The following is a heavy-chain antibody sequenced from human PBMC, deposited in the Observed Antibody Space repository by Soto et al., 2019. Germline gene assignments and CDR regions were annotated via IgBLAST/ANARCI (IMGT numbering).Heavy chain of an antibody. Sequence: QVQLVQSGAEVKKPGASVKVSCKASGYTFTSYAMHCVRQAPGQRLEWMGWINAGNGNTKYSQKFQGRVTITRDTSASTAYMELSSLRSEDTAVYYCARGPNPYYFDYWGQGTLVTVSS. J-gene: IGHJ4*02. CDR1: GYTFTSYA. CDR2: INAGNGNT. V-gene: IGHV1-3*01. CDR3: ARGPNPYYFDY.